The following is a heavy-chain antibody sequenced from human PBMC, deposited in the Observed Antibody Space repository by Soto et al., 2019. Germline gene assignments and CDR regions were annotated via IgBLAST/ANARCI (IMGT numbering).Heavy chain of an antibody. Sequence: EVQLVESGGGLIQPGGSLRLSCAASGFTVSSNYMSWVRQAPGKGLEWVSYISSSSSTIYYADSVKGRFTISRDNAKNSLYLQMNSLRDEDTAVYYCARIVGLRFLEWLHYGMDVWGQGTTVTVSS. CDR2: ISSSSSTI. V-gene: IGHV3-48*02. J-gene: IGHJ6*02. CDR3: ARIVGLRFLEWLHYGMDV. D-gene: IGHD3-3*01. CDR1: GFTVSSNY.